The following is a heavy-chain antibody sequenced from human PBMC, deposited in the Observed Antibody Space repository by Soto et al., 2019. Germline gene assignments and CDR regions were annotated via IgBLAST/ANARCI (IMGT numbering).Heavy chain of an antibody. CDR2: ISYDGSNK. Sequence: PGGSLRLSCAASGFTFSSYGMHWVRQAPGKGLEWVAVISYDGSNKYYADSVKGRFTISRDNSKNTLYLQMNSLRAEDTAVYYCAKDRGDYGDSGFDYWGQGTLVTVSS. J-gene: IGHJ4*02. D-gene: IGHD4-17*01. CDR3: AKDRGDYGDSGFDY. CDR1: GFTFSSYG. V-gene: IGHV3-30*18.